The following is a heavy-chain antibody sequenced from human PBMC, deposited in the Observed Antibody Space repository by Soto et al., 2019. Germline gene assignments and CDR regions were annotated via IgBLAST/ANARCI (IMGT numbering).Heavy chain of an antibody. CDR2: ISAYNGNS. CDR3: ARAGQYYDASGYAN. CDR1: GYSFATSG. J-gene: IGHJ4*02. V-gene: IGHV1-18*01. Sequence: QVKLVQSGAEVKKPGASIKVSCKASGYSFATSGMTWVRQAPGQGLEWVGWISAYNGNSNYDQNLQDRVTMTTDTSTTTAYLELRNLISADSAVYYWARAGQYYDASGYANWGQGPLVTVSS. D-gene: IGHD3-22*01.